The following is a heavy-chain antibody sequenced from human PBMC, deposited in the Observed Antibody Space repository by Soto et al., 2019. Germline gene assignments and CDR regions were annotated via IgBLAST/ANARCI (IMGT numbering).Heavy chain of an antibody. J-gene: IGHJ5*02. Sequence: QVQLVQSGAEVKKPGASVKVSCKVSGYTLTELSMHWVRQAPGKGLEWMGGVDPEDGETSYAQKFQGRVTMTEDTATDTAYMELSSLRSEDTAVDYCATTPMIVGAAFDPWGQGTLVNVSS. CDR1: GYTLTELS. CDR2: VDPEDGET. V-gene: IGHV1-24*01. D-gene: IGHD1-26*01. CDR3: ATTPMIVGAAFDP.